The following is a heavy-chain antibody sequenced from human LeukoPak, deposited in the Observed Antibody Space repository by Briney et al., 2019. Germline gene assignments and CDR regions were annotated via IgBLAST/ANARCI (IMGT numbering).Heavy chain of an antibody. J-gene: IGHJ4*02. D-gene: IGHD5-18*01. CDR3: ARDGGRDTVFFDY. Sequence: GGSLRLSCAASGFTFSNAWMSWVRQAPGKGLEWVGRIKSKIDGGTTDYAAPVKGRFTISRDNAKNSLYLQMNSLRAEDTAVYYCARDGGRDTVFFDYWGQGTLVTVSS. CDR2: IKSKIDGGTT. CDR1: GFTFSNAW. V-gene: IGHV3-15*01.